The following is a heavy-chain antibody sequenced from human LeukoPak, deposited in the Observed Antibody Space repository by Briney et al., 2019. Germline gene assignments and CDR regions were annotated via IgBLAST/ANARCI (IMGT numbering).Heavy chain of an antibody. CDR3: ARSERLAAAGLFDY. D-gene: IGHD6-13*01. J-gene: IGHJ4*02. V-gene: IGHV1-69*13. Sequence: GASVTVSCKASGGTFTIYAISWVRQAPGQGLEWMGGIIPIFGTANYAQKFQGRVTITADESTSTAYMELSSLRSEDTAVYYCARSERLAAAGLFDYWGQGTLVTVSS. CDR2: IIPIFGTA. CDR1: GGTFTIYA.